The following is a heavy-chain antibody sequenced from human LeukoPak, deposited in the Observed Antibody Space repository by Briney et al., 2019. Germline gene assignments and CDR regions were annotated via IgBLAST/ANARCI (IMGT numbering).Heavy chain of an antibody. D-gene: IGHD5-18*01. CDR3: ARDYEGYSYGQNWFDP. Sequence: GGSLRLSCAASGFTFTAFGMSWVRQAPGRGLDWVAFIRYDGSNTYYADSVKGRFTISRDNAKNSLYLQMNSLRAEDTAVYYCARDYEGYSYGQNWFDPWGQGTLVTVSS. CDR2: IRYDGSNT. V-gene: IGHV3-30*02. J-gene: IGHJ5*02. CDR1: GFTFTAFG.